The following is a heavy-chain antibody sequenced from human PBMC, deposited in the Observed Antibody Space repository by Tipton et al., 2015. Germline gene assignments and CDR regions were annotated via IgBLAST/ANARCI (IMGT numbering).Heavy chain of an antibody. CDR1: GYTFTGYY. Sequence: QVQLVQSGAEVKKPGASVKVSCKASGYTFTGYYMHWVRQAPGQGLEWMGWINPKSGGTKYAQKFQGWVTMTRDTSISTAYLELSRLKSDDTALYYCARGPVVRFLEWLPPPAFDYWGQGTLVTVSS. V-gene: IGHV1-2*04. J-gene: IGHJ4*02. CDR3: ARGPVVRFLEWLPPPAFDY. D-gene: IGHD3-3*01. CDR2: INPKSGGT.